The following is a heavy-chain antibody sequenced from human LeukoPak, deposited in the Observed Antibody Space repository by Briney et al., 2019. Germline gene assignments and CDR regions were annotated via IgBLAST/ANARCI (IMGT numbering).Heavy chain of an antibody. J-gene: IGHJ3*02. V-gene: IGHV3-30*03. D-gene: IGHD3-22*01. CDR3: ARGGYYYDNSGGAFDI. CDR2: ISYDGNNK. CDR1: GFTFSSYG. Sequence: GGSLRLSCAASGFTFSSYGMHWVRQAPGKGLEWVALISYDGNNKFYADSVKGQFAISRDNSKNTLYLQVNSLRADDTAMYYCARGGYYYDNSGGAFDIWGQGTMVTVSS.